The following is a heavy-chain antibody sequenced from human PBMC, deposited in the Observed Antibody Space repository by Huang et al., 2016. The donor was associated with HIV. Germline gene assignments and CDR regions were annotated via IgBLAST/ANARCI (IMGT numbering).Heavy chain of an antibody. Sequence: EVQLVESGGGLVKPGGSLRLSCAASGFTFSSYSMNWVRQVPGMGLEWGSSIRSSTSKIYYADAVKGRFTIAIDNAKNSVYLEMNSLRAEDTAVYYCARDSAYCGVDCYLLPSNFDYWGQGTLVTVSS. CDR1: GFTFSSYS. CDR3: ARDSAYCGVDCYLLPSNFDY. D-gene: IGHD2-21*02. V-gene: IGHV3-21*01. J-gene: IGHJ4*02. CDR2: IRSSTSKI.